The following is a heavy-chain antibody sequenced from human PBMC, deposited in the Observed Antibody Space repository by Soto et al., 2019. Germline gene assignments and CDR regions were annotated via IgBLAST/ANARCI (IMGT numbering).Heavy chain of an antibody. D-gene: IGHD5-18*01. CDR1: GFTFSNAW. CDR3: TTGFVDTAMVTYFDY. J-gene: IGHJ4*02. V-gene: IGHV3-15*07. CDR2: IKSKTDGGTT. Sequence: GGSLRLSCAASGFTFSNAWMNWVRQAPGKGLEWVGRIKSKTDGGTTDYAAPVKGRFTISRDDSKNTLYLQMNSLKTEDTAVYYCTTGFVDTAMVTYFDYWGQGTLVTVSS.